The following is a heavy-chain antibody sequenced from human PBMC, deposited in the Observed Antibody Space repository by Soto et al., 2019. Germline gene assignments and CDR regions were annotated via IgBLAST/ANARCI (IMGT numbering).Heavy chain of an antibody. D-gene: IGHD6-13*01. CDR1: GFTFSSYG. V-gene: IGHV3-30*18. J-gene: IGHJ4*02. CDR2: ISYDGSNK. Sequence: GGSLRLSCAASGFTFSSYGMHWVRQAPGKGLEWVAVISYDGSNKYYADSVKGRFTISRDNSKNTLYLQMNSLRAEDTAVYYCAKDGKQLAGNYFDYWGQGTLVTVSS. CDR3: AKDGKQLAGNYFDY.